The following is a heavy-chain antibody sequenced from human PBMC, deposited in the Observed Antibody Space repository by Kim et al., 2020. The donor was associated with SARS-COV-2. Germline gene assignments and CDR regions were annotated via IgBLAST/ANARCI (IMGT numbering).Heavy chain of an antibody. CDR1: GFTFSSYG. D-gene: IGHD1-26*01. V-gene: IGHV3-33*06. J-gene: IGHJ5*02. CDR2: IWYDGSNK. CDR3: AKDRGEWELINWFDP. Sequence: GGSLRLSCAASGFTFSSYGMHWVRQAPGKGLEWVAVIWYDGSNKYYADSVKGRFTISRDNSKNTLYLQMNSLRAEDTAVYYCAKDRGEWELINWFDPWGQGTLVTVSS.